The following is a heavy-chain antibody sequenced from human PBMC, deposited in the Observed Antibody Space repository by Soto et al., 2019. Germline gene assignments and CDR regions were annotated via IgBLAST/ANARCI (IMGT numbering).Heavy chain of an antibody. J-gene: IGHJ5*02. V-gene: IGHV1-18*04. CDR1: GCTFTSYG. CDR3: ARVEAAAGTWWFDP. D-gene: IGHD6-13*01. Sequence: VASVKVSCKASGCTFTSYGISWVRQAPGQGLEWMGWISAYNGNTNYAQKLQGRVTMTTDTSTSTAYMELRSLRSDDTAVYYCARVEAAAGTWWFDPWGQGTLVTVSS. CDR2: ISAYNGNT.